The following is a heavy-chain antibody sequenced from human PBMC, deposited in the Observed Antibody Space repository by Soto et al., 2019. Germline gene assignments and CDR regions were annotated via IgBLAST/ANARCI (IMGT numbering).Heavy chain of an antibody. Sequence: QVQLVESGGGVVQPGRSLRLSCAASGFTFSSYAMHWVRQAQGKGLEWVAVISYDGSNKYYADSVKGRFTISRDNSKNTLYLQMNSLRAEDTAVYYCARDSPAERWLQFAFDYWGQGTLVTVSS. J-gene: IGHJ4*02. D-gene: IGHD5-12*01. CDR1: GFTFSSYA. CDR3: ARDSPAERWLQFAFDY. CDR2: ISYDGSNK. V-gene: IGHV3-30-3*01.